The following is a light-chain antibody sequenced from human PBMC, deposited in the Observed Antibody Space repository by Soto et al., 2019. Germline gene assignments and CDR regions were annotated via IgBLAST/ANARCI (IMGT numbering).Light chain of an antibody. V-gene: IGKV1-5*03. J-gene: IGKJ1*01. CDR3: QQYNASPWT. CDR2: KAS. Sequence: DIRMTQSPCTLSASVGDRVTIPCLAIQSISSSLAGYQQKPGKAPKLVIYKASTLESGVPSNFRGSGSGTEFSLTISSLQPEDFATYYCQQYNASPWTFGQGTKVDIK. CDR1: QSISSS.